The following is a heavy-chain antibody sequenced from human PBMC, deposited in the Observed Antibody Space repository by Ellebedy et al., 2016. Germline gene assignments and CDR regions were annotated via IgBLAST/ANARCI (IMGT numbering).Heavy chain of an antibody. CDR3: ARRGNGIYYFDY. V-gene: IGHV3-33*01. CDR2: IWYDGSDK. CDR1: GFTFRSHG. Sequence: GGSLRLSCAASGFTFRSHGMHWVRQAPGKGLEWVAIIWYDGSDKYYADSVKGRFTISRDNSKNTLYLQMNSLRAEDTAVYYCARRGNGIYYFDYWGQGTLVTVSS. J-gene: IGHJ4*02. D-gene: IGHD2/OR15-2a*01.